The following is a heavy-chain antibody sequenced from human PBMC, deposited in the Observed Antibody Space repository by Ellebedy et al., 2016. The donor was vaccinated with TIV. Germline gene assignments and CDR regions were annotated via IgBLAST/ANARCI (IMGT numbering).Heavy chain of an antibody. Sequence: GGSLRLSCAASGFTFSNYGMHWVRQAPGKGLEWVAVISYDGSNKYYADSVKGRFTISRDNSKNTLYLQMNSLRAEDTAVYYCAKCRKWLVRNWYFDLWGRGTLVTVSS. V-gene: IGHV3-30*18. J-gene: IGHJ2*01. CDR1: GFTFSNYG. CDR3: AKCRKWLVRNWYFDL. D-gene: IGHD6-19*01. CDR2: ISYDGSNK.